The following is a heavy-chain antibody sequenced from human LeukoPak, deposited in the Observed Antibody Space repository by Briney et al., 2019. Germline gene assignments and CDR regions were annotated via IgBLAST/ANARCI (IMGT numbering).Heavy chain of an antibody. CDR2: ISWNSGSI. V-gene: IGHV3-9*01. J-gene: IGHJ6*02. Sequence: GGSLRLSCAASGFTFDDYAMHWVRQAPGKGLEWVSVISWNSGSIGYADSVKGRFTISRDNAKNSLYLQMNSLRAEDAALYYCAKGPSRRDSSWYGSYYYYGMDVWGQGTTVTVSS. CDR3: AKGPSRRDSSWYGSYYYYGMDV. D-gene: IGHD6-13*01. CDR1: GFTFDDYA.